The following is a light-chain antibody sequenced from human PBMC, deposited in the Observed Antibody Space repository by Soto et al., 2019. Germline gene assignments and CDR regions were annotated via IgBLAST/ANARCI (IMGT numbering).Light chain of an antibody. CDR2: RNN. CDR1: SSNIGSNY. CDR3: AAWDDSLSGRGV. J-gene: IGLJ3*02. Sequence: QSVLTQPPSASGTPGQRVTISCSGSSSNIGSNYVYWYQQLPGTAPKLLIYRNNQRPSGVPDRFSGSKSGTSASLAISGLWSEDEADYYCAAWDDSLSGRGVFSGGTKLTVL. V-gene: IGLV1-47*03.